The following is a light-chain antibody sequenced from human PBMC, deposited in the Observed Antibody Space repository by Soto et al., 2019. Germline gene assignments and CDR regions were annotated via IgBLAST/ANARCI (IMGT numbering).Light chain of an antibody. V-gene: IGLV2-14*03. CDR1: SRDVGAYNY. J-gene: IGLJ2*01. CDR3: SSYTTSTSVV. Sequence: QSALTQPASVSGSPGQSITLSCTGTSRDVGAYNYVSWYQQHPGKAPRLIIYDVSNRPSGVSNRFSASKSGNTASLAISGLQAEDEADYYCSSYTTSTSVVFGGGTKVTVL. CDR2: DVS.